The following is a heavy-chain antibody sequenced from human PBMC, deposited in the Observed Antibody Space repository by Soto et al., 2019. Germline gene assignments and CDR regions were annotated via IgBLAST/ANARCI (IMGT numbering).Heavy chain of an antibody. J-gene: IGHJ6*02. Sequence: QVQLVESGGGVIQPGTSLSLSCGSSGFTFRSFGMYWVRQAPGKGLEWVAVVSYDGNHKYYADSVKGRFTVSRDNAKNMLYLQMNSLRGEDTAVYYCAKDVGQQLVLNYGMDVWGQGTTVTVYS. CDR1: GFTFRSFG. D-gene: IGHD6-13*01. CDR3: AKDVGQQLVLNYGMDV. V-gene: IGHV3-30*18. CDR2: VSYDGNHK.